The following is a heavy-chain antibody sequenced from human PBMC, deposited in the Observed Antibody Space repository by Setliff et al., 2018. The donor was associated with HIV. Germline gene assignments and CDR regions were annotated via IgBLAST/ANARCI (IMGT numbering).Heavy chain of an antibody. V-gene: IGHV4-59*08. CDR1: GGSINSYY. CDR3: ARNYGWALGF. Sequence: PSETLSLTCTVSGGSINSYYWSWIRQPPGKGLEWIGYIFYSGTTSYNPSLKSRVTISVDTSKNQFSLKLSSVTAADTAVYYCARNYGWALGFWGQGDLVTVSS. CDR2: IFYSGTT. J-gene: IGHJ4*02. D-gene: IGHD4-17*01.